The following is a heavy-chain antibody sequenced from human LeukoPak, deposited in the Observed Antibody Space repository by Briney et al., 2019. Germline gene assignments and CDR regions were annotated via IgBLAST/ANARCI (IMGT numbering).Heavy chain of an antibody. CDR1: GGTFTDYG. CDR3: ASDGGFEYYFDY. D-gene: IGHD2/OR15-2a*01. V-gene: IGHV1-69*06. Sequence: ASVKVSCKSSGGTFTDYGISWVRHAPGQGLEWMGRIIPIFTTANYAQKFQGRVTITADTSTSTAYMELTSLRSEDTAVYYCASDGGFEYYFDYWGQGTLLTVSS. CDR2: IIPIFTTA. J-gene: IGHJ4*02.